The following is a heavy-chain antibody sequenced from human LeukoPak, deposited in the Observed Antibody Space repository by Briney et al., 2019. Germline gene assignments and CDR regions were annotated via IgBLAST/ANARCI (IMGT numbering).Heavy chain of an antibody. CDR2: ISGSGGST. V-gene: IGHV3-23*01. CDR1: GFTFSSYA. Sequence: PGGSLRPSCAASGFTFSSYAMSWVRQAPGKGLEWVSAISGSGGSTYYADSVKGRFTISRDNSKNTLYLQMNSLRAEDTAVYYCARSPPQGYSYGPPFDYWGQGTLVTVSS. D-gene: IGHD5-18*01. CDR3: ARSPPQGYSYGPPFDY. J-gene: IGHJ4*02.